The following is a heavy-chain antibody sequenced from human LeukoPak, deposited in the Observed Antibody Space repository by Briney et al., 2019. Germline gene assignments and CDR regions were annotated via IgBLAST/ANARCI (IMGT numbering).Heavy chain of an antibody. D-gene: IGHD3-16*01. CDR3: AWGGMAAFDS. V-gene: IGHV3-11*04. CDR1: GFTFSDYY. J-gene: IGHJ4*02. Sequence: GGSLRLSCAASGFTFSDYYMSWVRQAPGKGLEWVAYISSSGNTRYYADSVKGRFTISRDNAKNSLYLQMNSLRAEDTAVYYCAWGGMAAFDSWGQGTLVTVSS. CDR2: ISSSGNTR.